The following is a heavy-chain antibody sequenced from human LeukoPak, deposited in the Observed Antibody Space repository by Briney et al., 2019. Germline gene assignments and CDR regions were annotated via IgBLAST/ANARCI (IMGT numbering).Heavy chain of an antibody. V-gene: IGHV1-3*01. D-gene: IGHD3-22*01. Sequence: ALVKVSCKASGYTFTSYAMHWVRQAPGQRLEWMGWINAGNGNTKYSQKFQGRVTITRDTSASTAYMELSSLRSEDTAVYYCARVDLNYYDSDGFDYWGQGTLVTVSS. J-gene: IGHJ4*02. CDR3: ARVDLNYYDSDGFDY. CDR2: INAGNGNT. CDR1: GYTFTSYA.